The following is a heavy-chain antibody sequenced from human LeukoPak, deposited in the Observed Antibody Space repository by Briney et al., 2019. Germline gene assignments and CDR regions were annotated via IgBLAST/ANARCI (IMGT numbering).Heavy chain of an antibody. D-gene: IGHD3-10*01. CDR3: ARGYYCSGTYYLSFFDY. J-gene: IGHJ4*02. CDR1: GFTFNKYW. CDR2: INQDDSQI. V-gene: IGHV3-7*01. Sequence: GGSLRLSCAASGFTFNKYWLTWVRQAPGKGLEWVANINQDDSQIYYLESVEGRFTITRDNAKNSLHLQMNSLRAEDTAVYYCARGYYCSGTYYLSFFDYWGQGTLVTVSS.